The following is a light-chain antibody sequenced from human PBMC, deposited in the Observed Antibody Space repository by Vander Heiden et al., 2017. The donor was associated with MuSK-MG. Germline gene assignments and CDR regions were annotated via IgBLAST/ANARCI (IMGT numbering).Light chain of an antibody. Sequence: EIVMTQSPATLSMSPGERATLSCRASQSVSSNLAWYQQKPGQAPRLLIYGASTRATGIPARFSGSGYGTEFTLTISSRQSEDFAVYYCQQYNNWPPITFGQGTRLEIK. CDR1: QSVSSN. CDR2: GAS. J-gene: IGKJ5*01. V-gene: IGKV3-15*01. CDR3: QQYNNWPPIT.